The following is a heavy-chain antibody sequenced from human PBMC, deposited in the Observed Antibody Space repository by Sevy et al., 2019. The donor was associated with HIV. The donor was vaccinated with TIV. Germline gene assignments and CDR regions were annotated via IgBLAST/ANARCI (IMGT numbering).Heavy chain of an antibody. D-gene: IGHD2-2*01. J-gene: IGHJ6*02. V-gene: IGHV3-7*01. CDR1: EFTFSSYW. CDR3: ARTGCYADTYFYYYAMDV. Sequence: RGYLRLSCAASEFTFSSYWMTWVRQAPGKGLEWVANINQDGSEENYADSVKGRFTIVRDNAKKSLFLQMNSLRAEDTDVHHWARTGCYADTYFYYYAMDVWGQGTTVYVSS. CDR2: INQDGSEE.